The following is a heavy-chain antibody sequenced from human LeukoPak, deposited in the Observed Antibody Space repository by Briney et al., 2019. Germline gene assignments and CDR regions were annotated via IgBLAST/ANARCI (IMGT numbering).Heavy chain of an antibody. J-gene: IGHJ4*02. CDR3: AKDQGYGGNPLFDY. Sequence: GGSLRLSCAASGFAFSSYAMSWVRQAPGKGLEWVSAISGSGGSTYYADSVKGRFTISRDNSKNTLYLQMNSLRAEDTAVYYCAKDQGYGGNPLFDYWGQGTLVTVSS. V-gene: IGHV3-23*01. D-gene: IGHD4-23*01. CDR2: ISGSGGST. CDR1: GFAFSSYA.